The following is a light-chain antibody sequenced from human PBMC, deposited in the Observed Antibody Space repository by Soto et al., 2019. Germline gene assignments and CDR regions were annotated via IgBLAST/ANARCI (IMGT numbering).Light chain of an antibody. CDR1: QSVSNSY. J-gene: IGKJ2*01. CDR2: GAS. CDR3: QQYGTSLYT. V-gene: IGKV3-20*01. Sequence: EIVLTQSPGTLSLSPGERATLPSRASQSVSNSYLAWYQQKPGQAPRLLMYGASNRATGIPDRFSGSGSGTDFTLTISRLEPEDFAVYYCQQYGTSLYTFGQGTKLEIK.